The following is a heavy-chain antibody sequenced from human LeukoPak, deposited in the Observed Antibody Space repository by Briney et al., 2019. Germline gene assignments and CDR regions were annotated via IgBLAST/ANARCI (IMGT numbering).Heavy chain of an antibody. D-gene: IGHD3-22*01. J-gene: IGHJ3*02. Sequence: PGGSLRLSCAASGITFSSYTMNWVRQAPGKGLEWVSFISSSNVYIYHADSLQGRFTVSRDNAKNSLYLQMNSLRADDTAVYYCARAASSGYYGGAFDIWGQGTMVTVSS. CDR1: GITFSSYT. CDR3: ARAASSGYYGGAFDI. CDR2: ISSSNVYI. V-gene: IGHV3-21*01.